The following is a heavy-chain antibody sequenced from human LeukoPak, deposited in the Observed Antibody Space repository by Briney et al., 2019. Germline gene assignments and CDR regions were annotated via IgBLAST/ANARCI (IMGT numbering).Heavy chain of an antibody. D-gene: IGHD6-19*01. CDR3: AKRDRMYTSGSYYFDY. V-gene: IGHV3-30*02. J-gene: IGHJ4*02. CDR2: IRYGGSNK. Sequence: GGSLRLSCAASGFTFSNYGTHWVRQAPGKGLEWVAFIRYGGSNKYYADSVKGRFTISRDNSKNTLYLQMNSLRAEDTAVYYCAKRDRMYTSGSYYFDYWGQGTLVTVSS. CDR1: GFTFSNYG.